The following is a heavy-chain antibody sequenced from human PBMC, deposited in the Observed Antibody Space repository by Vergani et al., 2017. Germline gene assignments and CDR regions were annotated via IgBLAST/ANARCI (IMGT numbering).Heavy chain of an antibody. Sequence: QVALQESGPGLVRPSETLALTCTVSGGSLTPYYWSWIRQSPGKGLEWIGNIYFNGRTKYNPSLKSRVTISADTSKAQLSLRLTSMSAADTAVYYCVRDTRRYFLDSIDXGDSDSPPFVPAVWGLGTLVIVSS. V-gene: IGHV4-59*01. CDR3: VRDTRRYFLDSIDXGDSDSPPFVPAV. CDR2: IYFNGRT. D-gene: IGHD3-9*01. CDR1: GGSLTPYY. J-gene: IGHJ3*01.